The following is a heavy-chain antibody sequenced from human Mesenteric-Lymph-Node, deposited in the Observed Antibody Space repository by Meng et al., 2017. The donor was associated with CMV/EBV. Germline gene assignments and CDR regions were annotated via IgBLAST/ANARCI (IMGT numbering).Heavy chain of an antibody. Sequence: KVSCKGSGYSFTSYWIGWVRQMPGKGLEWMGIIYPTDSDSRYSPSFQGQVTISADKSISTAYLQWSSLKASDTAMYYCARGYCSSTTCYPSYWGQGTLVTVSS. CDR3: ARGYCSSTTCYPSY. CDR2: IYPTDSDS. V-gene: IGHV5-51*01. J-gene: IGHJ4*02. D-gene: IGHD2-2*01. CDR1: GYSFTSYW.